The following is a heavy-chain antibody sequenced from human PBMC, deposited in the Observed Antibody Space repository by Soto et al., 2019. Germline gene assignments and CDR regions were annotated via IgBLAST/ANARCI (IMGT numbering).Heavy chain of an antibody. Sequence: PGGSLRLSCAASGFTFSNYGMHWVRQAPGKGLEWVAVIWYDGSNKYYADSVKGRFTVSRDNSKNTLYVEMNILRAAGTAVYYCARDRGIAARLRTSEMGVWGRGTTVTVSS. V-gene: IGHV3-33*01. CDR1: GFTFSNYG. J-gene: IGHJ6*02. D-gene: IGHD6-6*01. CDR2: IWYDGSNK. CDR3: ARDRGIAARLRTSEMGV.